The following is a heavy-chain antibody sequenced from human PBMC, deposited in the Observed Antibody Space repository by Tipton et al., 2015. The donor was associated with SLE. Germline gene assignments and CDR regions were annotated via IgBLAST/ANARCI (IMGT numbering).Heavy chain of an antibody. CDR3: AKLGYSRGCLYFHH. J-gene: IGHJ1*01. CDR1: GFTFNNFG. CDR2: IRYDDSSK. V-gene: IGHV3-30*02. D-gene: IGHD6-19*01. Sequence: SLRLSCAASGFTFNNFGFHWVRQAPGKGLEWVAFIRYDDSSKYYADSVKGRFTISRDNAKNSLHLQMNSLRAEDTALYYCAKLGYSRGCLYFHHWGQGTLVTVSS.